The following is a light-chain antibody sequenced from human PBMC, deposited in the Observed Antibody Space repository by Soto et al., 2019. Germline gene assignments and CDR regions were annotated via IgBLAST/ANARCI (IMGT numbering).Light chain of an antibody. CDR2: SYS. J-gene: IGLJ3*02. CDR3: AAWDDRLSVWL. CDR1: SSNIGSNA. V-gene: IGLV1-44*01. Sequence: QSVLTQPPSASGTPVQRVTISCSGSSSNIGSNAVNWYQQLPGTAPKLLIDSYSQWPSGVPDRFSGSKSGTSASLAISGLQPEDEADYYCAAWDDRLSVWLFGGGTKLTVL.